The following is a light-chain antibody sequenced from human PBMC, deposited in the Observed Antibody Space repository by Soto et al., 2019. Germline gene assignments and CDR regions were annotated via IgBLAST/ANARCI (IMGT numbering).Light chain of an antibody. CDR1: SSNIGSHS. CDR3: AAWDDSLNGRYV. V-gene: IGLV1-44*01. CDR2: SNN. J-gene: IGLJ1*01. Sequence: QYVLTQPPSASGTPGQRVTISCSGSSSNIGSHSVNWYQQVPGSAPKLLIYSNNQRPSGVPDRFAGSKSGTSASLAISGLQSEDEADFYCAAWDDSLNGRYVFGTGTKLTVL.